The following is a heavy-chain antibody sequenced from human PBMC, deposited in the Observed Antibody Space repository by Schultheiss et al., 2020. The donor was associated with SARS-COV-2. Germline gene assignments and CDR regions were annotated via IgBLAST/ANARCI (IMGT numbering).Heavy chain of an antibody. CDR2: IYYSRST. V-gene: IGHV4-30-4*01. Sequence: SETLSLTCTVSGGSISSGDYYWSWIRPPPGKGLGWIGYIYYSRSTYYNPSLKSRVTISVDTSKNQFSLKLISVTAADTAVYYCAREKTRGYSGYDKSLETDYWGQGTLVTVSS. D-gene: IGHD5-12*01. CDR1: GGSISSGDYY. J-gene: IGHJ4*02. CDR3: AREKTRGYSGYDKSLETDY.